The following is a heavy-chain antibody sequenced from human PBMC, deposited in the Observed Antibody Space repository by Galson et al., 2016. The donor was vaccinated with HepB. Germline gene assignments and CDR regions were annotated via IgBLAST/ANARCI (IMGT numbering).Heavy chain of an antibody. V-gene: IGHV3-53*01. J-gene: IGHJ6*02. CDR3: ATKQEGITMIRGVTVDYYGMDV. Sequence: SLRLSCAASGFTVSSMTWVRQAPGKGLEWVSVIYSGGGTYYTDSVKGRFTISRDNSKNTVYLQMNSLRAEDTAMYHCATKQEGITMIRGVTVDYYGMDVWGQGTTVTVSS. CDR1: GFTVSS. CDR2: IYSGGGT. D-gene: IGHD3-10*01.